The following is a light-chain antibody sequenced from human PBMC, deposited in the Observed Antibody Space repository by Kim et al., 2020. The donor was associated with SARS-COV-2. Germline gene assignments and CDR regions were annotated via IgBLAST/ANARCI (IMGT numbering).Light chain of an antibody. V-gene: IGLV1-40*01. CDR3: QSIDNTLTHFYI. CDR1: RTNIGAGYD. J-gene: IGLJ1*01. Sequence: QSVLTQPPSVSGALGQSVTISCTGSRTNIGAGYDAHWYQQLPGRAPKLLIYASTHRPSGVSDRFSGSRSGTSASLAITGLQAEDEAVYYCQSIDNTLTHFYIFGTGTKVTVL. CDR2: AST.